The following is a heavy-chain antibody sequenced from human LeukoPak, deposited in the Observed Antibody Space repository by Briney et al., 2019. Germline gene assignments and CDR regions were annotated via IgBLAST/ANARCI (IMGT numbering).Heavy chain of an antibody. Sequence: GGSLRLSCEAPEFXFSRYAMTWVRQAPGKGLEWVSSITSRDGRTSYADSVKGRFTVSRDNSKNTLYLQMNYLRVEDTAVYYCARDPNGDYLGAFDFWGQGTLVTVSS. CDR2: ITSRDGRT. CDR3: ARDPNGDYLGAFDF. D-gene: IGHD4-17*01. V-gene: IGHV3-23*01. J-gene: IGHJ3*01. CDR1: EFXFSRYA.